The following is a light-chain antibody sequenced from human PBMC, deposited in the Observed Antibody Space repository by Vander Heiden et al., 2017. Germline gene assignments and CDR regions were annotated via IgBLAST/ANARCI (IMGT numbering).Light chain of an antibody. CDR3: CSSTSSSTLYV. Sequence: QSALTQPASVSGSPGHSLTISCTETSSDVGGYNLVSCYQQHPGNAPNLIIYDVSNRPSVVSNRCSCSKSGNTASLTISGLQADDDADYYCCSSTSSSTLYVFGTGTKVTVL. CDR1: SSDVGGYNL. J-gene: IGLJ1*01. V-gene: IGLV2-14*03. CDR2: DVS.